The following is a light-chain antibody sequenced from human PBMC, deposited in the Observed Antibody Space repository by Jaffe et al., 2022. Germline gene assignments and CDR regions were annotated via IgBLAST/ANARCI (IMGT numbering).Light chain of an antibody. Sequence: SSELTQDPAVSVALGQTVRITCQGDSLRDYYASWYQQKPGQAPVLVIYGKNNRPSGIPYRFSGSTSRNTASLTITGAQAEDEADYYCDSRDKSGDRVVFGGGTKLTVL. V-gene: IGLV3-19*01. CDR1: SLRDYY. J-gene: IGLJ2*01. CDR3: DSRDKSGDRVV. CDR2: GKN.